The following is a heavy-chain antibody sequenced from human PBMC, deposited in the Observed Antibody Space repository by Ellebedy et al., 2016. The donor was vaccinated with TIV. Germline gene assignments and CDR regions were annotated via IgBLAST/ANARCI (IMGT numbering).Heavy chain of an antibody. CDR1: GFTFSSYS. Sequence: GESLKISCVASGFTFSSYSMNWVRQAPGKGLEWVSSFSSSSGYRYYADSVKGRFTISRDNAKNSLYLQMNSLRAEDTAVYYCARVYGDYRMDVWGQGTTVTVSS. D-gene: IGHD4/OR15-4a*01. CDR3: ARVYGDYRMDV. CDR2: FSSSSGYR. J-gene: IGHJ6*02. V-gene: IGHV3-21*01.